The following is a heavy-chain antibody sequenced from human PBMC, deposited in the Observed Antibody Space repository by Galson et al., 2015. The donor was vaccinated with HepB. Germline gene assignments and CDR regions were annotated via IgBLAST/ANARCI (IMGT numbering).Heavy chain of an antibody. J-gene: IGHJ4*02. V-gene: IGHV5-10-1*01. CDR2: IDPSDSYT. Sequence: QPGAEVKKPGESLQISCKGSGYGFTPLWITWVRQRPGKGLEWMGRIDPSDSYTDYSPSFQGAVTISSDKSITTAYLHLNTLKASDTAIYYCASLHYSFRSGTWYNVSDYWGQGTLVSVSS. D-gene: IGHD3-10*01. CDR3: ASLHYSFRSGTWYNVSDY. CDR1: GYGFTPLW.